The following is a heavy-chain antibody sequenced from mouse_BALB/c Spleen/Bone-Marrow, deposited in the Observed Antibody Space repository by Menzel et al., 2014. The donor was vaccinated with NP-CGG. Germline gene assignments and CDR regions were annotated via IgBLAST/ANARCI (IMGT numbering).Heavy chain of an antibody. D-gene: IGHD1-1*01. Sequence: EVKLVESGPGLVKPSQSLSLTCSVTGYSITSGFYWNWLRQFPGNKLEWTGYISYDGSNTYNPSLKNRFSITSDTSKNHLIQKLNSGTTEDIAIYYCSRVVYESSLGAIEYLGQGDSVTVS. V-gene: IGHV3-6*02. CDR1: GYSITSGFY. CDR3: SRVVYESSLGAIEY. CDR2: ISYDGSN. J-gene: IGHJ4*01.